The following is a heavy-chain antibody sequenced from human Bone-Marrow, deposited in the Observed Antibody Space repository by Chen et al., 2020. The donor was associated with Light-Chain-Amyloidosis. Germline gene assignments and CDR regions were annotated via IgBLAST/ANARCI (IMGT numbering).Heavy chain of an antibody. J-gene: IGHJ3*02. CDR3: AKDISYDDILPGYPADVFDI. V-gene: IGHV3-23*01. D-gene: IGHD3-9*01. Sequence: GRLTISRDNSKNALFLQMNSLRAEDTAVYYCAKDISYDDILPGYPADVFDIWGQGTMVTVSS.